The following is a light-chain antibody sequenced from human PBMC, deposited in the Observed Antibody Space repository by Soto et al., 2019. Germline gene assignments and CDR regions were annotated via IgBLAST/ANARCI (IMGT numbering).Light chain of an antibody. CDR2: AAS. J-gene: IGKJ1*01. CDR3: QQSYSSPWT. Sequence: DIQMTQSPSSLSASVGDRVTITCRASQSISSYLNWYQQKPGKAPKFLIFAASSLQSWVPSRLSGSGSGTDFTLTISSLQPEDFATYYCQQSYSSPWTFGQGTKVDIK. V-gene: IGKV1-39*01. CDR1: QSISSY.